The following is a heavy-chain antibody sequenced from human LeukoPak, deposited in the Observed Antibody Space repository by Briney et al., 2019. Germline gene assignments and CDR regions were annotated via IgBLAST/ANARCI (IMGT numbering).Heavy chain of an antibody. CDR2: IIPIFGTA. J-gene: IGHJ4*02. CDR1: GYTFSSYS. V-gene: IGHV1-69*13. CDR3: AREPSYGDYGERVFDY. Sequence: ASVKVSCKASGYTFSSYSMHWVRQAPGQGLEWMGGIIPIFGTANYAQKFQGRVTITADESTSTAYMELSSLRSEDTAVYYCAREPSYGDYGERVFDYWGQGTLVTVSS. D-gene: IGHD4-17*01.